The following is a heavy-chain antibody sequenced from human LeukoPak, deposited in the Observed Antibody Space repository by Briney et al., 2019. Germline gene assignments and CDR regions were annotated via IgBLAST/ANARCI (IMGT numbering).Heavy chain of an antibody. CDR3: ARVRATYYYDSSGYYYFDY. J-gene: IGHJ4*02. CDR1: GGTFSSYA. Sequence: GASVKVSCKASGGTFSSYAISWVRQAPGQGLEWMGGIIPIFGTENYAQKFQGRVTITADESTSTAYMELSSLRSEDTAVYYCARVRATYYYDSSGYYYFDYWGQETLVTVSS. CDR2: IIPIFGTE. V-gene: IGHV1-69*13. D-gene: IGHD3-22*01.